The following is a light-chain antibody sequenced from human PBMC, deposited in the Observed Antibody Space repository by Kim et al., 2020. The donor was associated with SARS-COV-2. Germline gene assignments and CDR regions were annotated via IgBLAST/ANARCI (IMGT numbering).Light chain of an antibody. J-gene: IGKJ4*01. Sequence: DIQLTQSPSFLSASVGDRVTITCRASQDISDDYLAWYQQKPGKAPKLLIYAASTLHSGVPSRFSGSGSGTDFTLTVSSLQPEDFATYYCQQLNSYPLTFGGGTKLEI. CDR2: AAS. CDR1: QDISDDY. CDR3: QQLNSYPLT. V-gene: IGKV1-9*01.